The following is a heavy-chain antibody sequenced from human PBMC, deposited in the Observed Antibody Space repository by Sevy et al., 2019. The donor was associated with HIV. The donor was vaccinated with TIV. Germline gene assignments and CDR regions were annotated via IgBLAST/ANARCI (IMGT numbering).Heavy chain of an antibody. D-gene: IGHD6-13*01. V-gene: IGHV3-9*01. CDR2: ISWDSGSI. Sequence: GGSLRLSCAASGFTFDDYAMHWVRQAPGKGLEWVSGISWDSGSIGYADSVKGRFTISRDNAKNSLYLQMNSLRAEDTALYDCAKDLTRAAAGDACDIWGQGTMVTVSS. CDR1: GFTFDDYA. J-gene: IGHJ3*02. CDR3: AKDLTRAAAGDACDI.